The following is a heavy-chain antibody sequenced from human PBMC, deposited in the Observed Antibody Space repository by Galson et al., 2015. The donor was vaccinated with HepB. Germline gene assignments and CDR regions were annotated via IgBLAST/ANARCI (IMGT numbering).Heavy chain of an antibody. V-gene: IGHV1-18*01. CDR2: ISTNSGDT. CDR3: ARDVDNRFDH. J-gene: IGHJ4*02. Sequence: SVKVSCKASGYIFTSKGISWVRQAPGQGLEWMGWISTNSGDTNYAQKFQGRVPMTTDTSTSTAYMELRSLRSDDTAVYYCARDVDNRFDHWGQGTLVTVSS. D-gene: IGHD5-24*01. CDR1: GYIFTSKG.